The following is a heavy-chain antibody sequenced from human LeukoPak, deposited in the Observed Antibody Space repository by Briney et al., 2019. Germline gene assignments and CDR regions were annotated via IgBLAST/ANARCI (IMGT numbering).Heavy chain of an antibody. CDR1: GFTFSSYA. D-gene: IGHD6-19*01. Sequence: GGSLRLSCAASGFTFSSYAMTWVRQAPGKGLEWVSAINGSGGGTHYVDSVRGRFTISRENAKTTLHLKMHSLRAADTAVYYSAKDLISVAGTIGYWRQGTLVTVSS. CDR2: INGSGGGT. J-gene: IGHJ4*02. V-gene: IGHV3-23*01. CDR3: AKDLISVAGTIGY.